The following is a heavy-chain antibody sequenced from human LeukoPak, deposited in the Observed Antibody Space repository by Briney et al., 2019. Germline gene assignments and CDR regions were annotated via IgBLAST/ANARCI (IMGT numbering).Heavy chain of an antibody. V-gene: IGHV3-7*01. CDR1: GFTFSTYW. CDR2: IKQDGSER. Sequence: PGGSLRLSCAASGFTFSTYWMSWVRQAPGPGLEWVATIKQDGSERYYVDSVKGRFTISRDNAKNSLYLQMNSLRPEDTAVYFCARYDLRSGDSYYRPFGIWGQGTMVTVSS. J-gene: IGHJ3*02. D-gene: IGHD2-15*01. CDR3: ARYDLRSGDSYYRPFGI.